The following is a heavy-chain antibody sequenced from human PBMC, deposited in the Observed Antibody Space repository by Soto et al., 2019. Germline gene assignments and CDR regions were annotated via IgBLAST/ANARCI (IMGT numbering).Heavy chain of an antibody. Sequence: EVQLVESGGGLVQPGGSLKLSCAASGFTFSGAAIHWVRQASGKGLEWVGRIRSKAKDYATAYTESVKVRFTISRDDSKYTAYLQMNCLKTDDTAMYYCSTLGEWGSYSGYWGQGTLVTVSS. CDR2: IRSKAKDYAT. CDR1: GFTFSGAA. V-gene: IGHV3-73*02. J-gene: IGHJ4*02. CDR3: STLGEWGSYSGY. D-gene: IGHD3-16*01.